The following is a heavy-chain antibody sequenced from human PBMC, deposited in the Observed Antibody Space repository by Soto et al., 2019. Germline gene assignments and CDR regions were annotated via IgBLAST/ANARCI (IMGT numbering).Heavy chain of an antibody. CDR1: GFSLSNARMG. D-gene: IGHD3-10*01. Sequence: QVTLKESGPVLVKPTETLTLTCTVSGFSLSNARMGVSWIRQPPGKALEWLAHIFSNDEKSYSTSLKSRLTISKDTSKSQVVLTMTNMDPVDTATYYCARIKSEAMVRGVIHWFDPWGQGTLVTVSS. CDR3: ARIKSEAMVRGVIHWFDP. J-gene: IGHJ5*02. V-gene: IGHV2-26*01. CDR2: IFSNDEK.